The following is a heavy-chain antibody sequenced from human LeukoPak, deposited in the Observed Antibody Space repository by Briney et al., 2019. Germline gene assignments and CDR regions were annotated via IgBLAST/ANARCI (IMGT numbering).Heavy chain of an antibody. CDR1: GYTFTSYD. CDR2: MNPNSGNT. CDR3: ARDLCSGGSCYYYYYMDV. Sequence: ASVKVSCKASGYTFTSYDINWVRQATGQGLEWMGWMNPNSGNTGYAQKFQGRVTMTRDMSTSTVYMELSSLRSEDTAVYYCARDLCSGGSCYYYYYMDVWGKGTTVTVSS. J-gene: IGHJ6*03. D-gene: IGHD2-15*01. V-gene: IGHV1-8*02.